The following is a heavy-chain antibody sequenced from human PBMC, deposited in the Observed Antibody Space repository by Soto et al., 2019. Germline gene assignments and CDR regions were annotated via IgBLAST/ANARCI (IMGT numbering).Heavy chain of an antibody. CDR2: ISGSGGST. CDR3: AHRPDDSGYFDY. CDR1: GFTFSSYA. D-gene: IGHD3-22*01. Sequence: PGGSLRLSCAASGFTFSSYAMSWVRQAPGKGLEWVSAISGSGGSTYYADSVKGRFTISRDNSKNTLYLQMNSLRAEDTATYYCAHRPDDSGYFDYWGQGALVTVSS. J-gene: IGHJ4*02. V-gene: IGHV3-23*01.